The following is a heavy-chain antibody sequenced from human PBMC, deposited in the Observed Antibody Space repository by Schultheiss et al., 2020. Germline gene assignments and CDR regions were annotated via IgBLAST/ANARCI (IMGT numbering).Heavy chain of an antibody. CDR2: IYTAGST. V-gene: IGHV3-23*05. Sequence: GGSLRLSCAVSGFAVNTYVMAWVRQAPGKGLEWVSAIYTAGSTYYADSVKGRFTISRDNSKNMLYLQMNSLRAEDTAVYYCAKGEGWWLRRDYYYYYYMDVWGKGTTVTVSS. CDR1: GFAVNTYV. D-gene: IGHD5-12*01. CDR3: AKGEGWWLRRDYYYYYYMDV. J-gene: IGHJ6*03.